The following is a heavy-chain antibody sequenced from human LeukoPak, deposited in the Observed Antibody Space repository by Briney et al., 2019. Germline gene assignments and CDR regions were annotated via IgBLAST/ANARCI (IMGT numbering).Heavy chain of an antibody. CDR1: GFTFSSYG. CDR2: IRHDGSNK. D-gene: IGHD4-17*01. Sequence: GGSLRLSCAASGFTFSSYGMHWVRQAPGKGLEWVAFIRHDGSNKYYADSVKGRFTISRDNSKNTLYLQMNSLRAEDTAVYYCAKDQATTTGNFDYWGQGTLVTVSS. J-gene: IGHJ4*02. V-gene: IGHV3-30*02. CDR3: AKDQATTTGNFDY.